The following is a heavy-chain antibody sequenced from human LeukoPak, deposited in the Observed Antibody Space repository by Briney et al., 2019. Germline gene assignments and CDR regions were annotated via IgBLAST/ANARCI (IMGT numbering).Heavy chain of an antibody. V-gene: IGHV3-48*04. CDR3: ATYINWVAGDV. D-gene: IGHD1-1*01. Sequence: QPGGSLRLSCAASGFTFSSYSMNWVRQAPGKGLEWVSYISSSSSTIYYADSVKGRFTISRDNAKGSVYLQMNSLRAEDTAIYHCATYINWVAGDVWGQGTTVIVSS. J-gene: IGHJ6*02. CDR2: ISSSSSTI. CDR1: GFTFSSYS.